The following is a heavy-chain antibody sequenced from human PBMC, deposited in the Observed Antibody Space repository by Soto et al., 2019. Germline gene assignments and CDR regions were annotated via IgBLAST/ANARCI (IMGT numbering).Heavy chain of an antibody. Sequence: QVQLVQSGAEEKKPGASVKVSCKASGYTFTSYAMHWVRQAPGQRLEWMGWINAGNGNTKYSQKFQGRVTNTRDTSASTAYRELSSLRSEDTAVYYCARAKITGILAYWGQGTLVTVSS. D-gene: IGHD1-20*01. CDR1: GYTFTSYA. J-gene: IGHJ4*02. CDR3: ARAKITGILAY. CDR2: INAGNGNT. V-gene: IGHV1-3*05.